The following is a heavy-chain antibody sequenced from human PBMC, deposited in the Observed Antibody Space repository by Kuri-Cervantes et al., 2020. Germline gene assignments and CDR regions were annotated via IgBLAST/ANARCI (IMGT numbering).Heavy chain of an antibody. Sequence: LSLTCAASGFTFSSYAMSWVRQAPGKGLEWVSAISGSGGSTFYADSVKGRFTISRDNSKNTLYLQMNSLRAEDTAVYYCAKSSNYDILTGYTSWGQGTLVTVSS. CDR2: ISGSGGST. D-gene: IGHD3-9*01. CDR3: AKSSNYDILTGYTS. V-gene: IGHV3-23*01. J-gene: IGHJ5*02. CDR1: GFTFSSYA.